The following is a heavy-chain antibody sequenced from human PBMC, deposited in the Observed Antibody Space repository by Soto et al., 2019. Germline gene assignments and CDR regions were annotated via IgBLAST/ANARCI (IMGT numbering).Heavy chain of an antibody. V-gene: IGHV3-23*01. CDR3: AKPYPRYSTNGVCYRDYYGMDV. D-gene: IGHD2-8*01. CDR1: GFTFSSYA. CDR2: ISGSGGST. Sequence: PGGSLRLSCAASGFTFSSYAMSWVRQAPGKGLEWVSAISGSGGSTYYADSVKGRFTISRDNSKNTLYLQMNSLRAEDTAVYYCAKPYPRYSTNGVCYRDYYGMDVWGQGTTVTVSS. J-gene: IGHJ6*02.